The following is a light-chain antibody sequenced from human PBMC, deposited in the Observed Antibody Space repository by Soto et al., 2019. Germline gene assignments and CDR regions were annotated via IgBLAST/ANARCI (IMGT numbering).Light chain of an antibody. CDR2: DTS. J-gene: IGKJ1*01. CDR3: QQYHKWPT. Sequence: EIVMTQSPATLSVSPGERATLSCRASQSVSNNLAWYQQKAGQAPRLLMYDTSTRASGIPARFSGSGSGTEFTLTISSLQSEDFAVYYCQQYHKWPTFGQGTKVEIK. CDR1: QSVSNN. V-gene: IGKV3-15*01.